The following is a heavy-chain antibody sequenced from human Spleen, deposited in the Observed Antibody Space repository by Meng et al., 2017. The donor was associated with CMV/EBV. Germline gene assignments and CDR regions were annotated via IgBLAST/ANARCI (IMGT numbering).Heavy chain of an antibody. CDR1: GFTFSSYA. CDR3: AKGEAAVGTIYYYYYGMDV. CDR2: TSGSSGST. J-gene: IGHJ6*02. Sequence: GESLKISCAASGFTFSSYAMSWVRQAPGKGLEWVSGTSGSSGSTDYADSVKGRFAISTDKSKNTLYLQVNSLRAEDTAVYYCAKGEAAVGTIYYYYYGMDVWGQGTTVTVSS. D-gene: IGHD6-13*01. V-gene: IGHV3-23*01.